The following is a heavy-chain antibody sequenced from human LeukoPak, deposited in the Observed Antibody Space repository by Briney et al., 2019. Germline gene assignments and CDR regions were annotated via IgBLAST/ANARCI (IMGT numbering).Heavy chain of an antibody. D-gene: IGHD3-22*01. V-gene: IGHV4-4*02. CDR2: IYHSGNT. J-gene: IGHJ3*02. CDR3: ATWNYDGSSYYHDAFDI. CDR1: GGSISSSNW. Sequence: SETLSLTCAVSGGSISSSNWWSWVRQPPGKGLEWIGEIYHSGNTNYNPSLKSRVTISVDKSKNQFSLKVNSVTAADTAVYYCATWNYDGSSYYHDAFDIWGQGTMVTVSS.